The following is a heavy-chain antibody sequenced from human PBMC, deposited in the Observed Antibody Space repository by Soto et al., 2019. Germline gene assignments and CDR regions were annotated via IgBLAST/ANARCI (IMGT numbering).Heavy chain of an antibody. D-gene: IGHD6-6*01. CDR2: FDPEDGET. Sequence: ASVKVSCKVSGYTLTELSMHWVRQAPGKGLEWMGGFDPEDGETIYAQKFQGRVTMTEDTSTDTAYMELSSLRSEDTAVYYCATDLIAARPTYYYYGMDVWGQGTRVTVSS. CDR3: ATDLIAARPTYYYYGMDV. CDR1: GYTLTELS. V-gene: IGHV1-24*01. J-gene: IGHJ6*02.